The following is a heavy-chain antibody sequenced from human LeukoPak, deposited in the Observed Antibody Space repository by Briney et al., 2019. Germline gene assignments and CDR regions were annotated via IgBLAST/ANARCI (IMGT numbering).Heavy chain of an antibody. Sequence: GASVKVSCKASGYTFTSYGISWVRQAPGQGLEWMGWISTYNGNTNYAQKLQGRVTMTTDTSTNTAYMELRSLRSDDTAVYYCARDNCSGGSCYYDYWGQGTLVTGSS. J-gene: IGHJ4*02. CDR2: ISTYNGNT. D-gene: IGHD2-15*01. V-gene: IGHV1-18*04. CDR3: ARDNCSGGSCYYDY. CDR1: GYTFTSYG.